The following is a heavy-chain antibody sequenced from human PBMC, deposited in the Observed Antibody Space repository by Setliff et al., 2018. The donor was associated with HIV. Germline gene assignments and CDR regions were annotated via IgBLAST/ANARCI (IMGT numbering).Heavy chain of an antibody. CDR3: AVGYYYDSSGYWPNY. Sequence: SVKVSCKASGFTFTSSAVQWVRQARGQRLEWIGWIVVGSGNTNYAQKFQERGTITRDMSTSTAYMELSSLRSEETAVYYCAVGYYYDSSGYWPNYWGQGTLVTVSS. CDR1: GFTFTSSA. J-gene: IGHJ4*02. D-gene: IGHD3-22*01. V-gene: IGHV1-58*01. CDR2: IVVGSGNT.